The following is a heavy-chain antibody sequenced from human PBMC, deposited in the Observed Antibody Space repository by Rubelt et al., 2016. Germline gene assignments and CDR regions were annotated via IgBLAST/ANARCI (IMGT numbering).Heavy chain of an antibody. D-gene: IGHD2-21*02. CDR1: GFTFSSYG. J-gene: IGHJ3*02. CDR2: ISYDGSNK. CDR3: ARTSYCGGDCYYSQRGAFDI. V-gene: IGHV3-30*12. Sequence: GFTFSSYGMHWVRQAPGKGLEWVAVISYDGSNKYYADSVKGRFTISRDNSKNTLYLQMNSLRAEDTAVYYCARTSYCGGDCYYSQRGAFDIWGQGTMVTVSS.